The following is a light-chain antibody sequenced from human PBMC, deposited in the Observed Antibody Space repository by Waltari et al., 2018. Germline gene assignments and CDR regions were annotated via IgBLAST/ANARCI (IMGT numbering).Light chain of an antibody. V-gene: IGKV3-20*01. CDR3: HQYDQTPWT. CDR1: RRVGASF. J-gene: IGKJ1*01. Sequence: ETVLTQSPVTLSLSPGATATLSCRASRRVGASFLAWYHQRPGQSPRLLIYGTSTRATGIPDRFSGDGSGTDFTLIIRRLGPEDLGVYFCHQYDQTPWTFGQGTTVE. CDR2: GTS.